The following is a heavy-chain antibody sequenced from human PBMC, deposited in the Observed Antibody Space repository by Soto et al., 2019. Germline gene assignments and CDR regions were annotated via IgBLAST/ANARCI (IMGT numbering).Heavy chain of an antibody. D-gene: IGHD3-22*01. V-gene: IGHV4-59*01. J-gene: IGHJ4*02. CDR2: IYYSGST. CDR3: AREGYDSSGPDY. CDR1: GGSISSYY. Sequence: SETLSLTCTVSGGSISSYYWSWIRQPPGKGLEWIGYIYYSGSTNYNPSLKSRVTISVDTSKNQFSLKLSSVTAADTAVYYCAREGYDSSGPDYWGQGTLVTVSS.